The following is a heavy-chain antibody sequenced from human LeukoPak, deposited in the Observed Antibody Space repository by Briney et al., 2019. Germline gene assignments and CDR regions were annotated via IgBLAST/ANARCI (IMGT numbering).Heavy chain of an antibody. V-gene: IGHV3-48*02. CDR3: ASLGIHDSSGYYYRSFDY. J-gene: IGHJ4*02. D-gene: IGHD3-22*01. CDR2: ISSSSSTI. CDR1: GFTFSSYS. Sequence: GGSLRLSCAASGFTFSSYSMNWVRQAPGKGLEWVSYISSSSSTIYYADSVKGRFTISRDNAKNSLYLQMNSLRDEDTAVYYCASLGIHDSSGYYYRSFDYWGQGTLVTVSS.